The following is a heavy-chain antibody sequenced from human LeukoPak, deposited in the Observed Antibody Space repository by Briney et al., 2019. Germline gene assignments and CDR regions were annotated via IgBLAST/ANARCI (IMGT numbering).Heavy chain of an antibody. J-gene: IGHJ5*02. Sequence: GGSLRLSCAASVFTFSSYWMSWVRLAPGNGPEWVANINQEGSVKNYVDSLKGLCTMSRDNPKNSVFLEMYSLRAEDTAVYYCGTLTVSWGLGTLVTVSS. CDR1: VFTFSSYW. CDR3: GTLTVS. D-gene: IGHD1-1*01. V-gene: IGHV3-7*01. CDR2: INQEGSVK.